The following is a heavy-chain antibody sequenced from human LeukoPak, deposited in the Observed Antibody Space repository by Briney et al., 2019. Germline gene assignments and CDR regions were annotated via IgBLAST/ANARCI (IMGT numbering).Heavy chain of an antibody. CDR1: GGSINNYY. D-gene: IGHD5-18*01. CDR3: ARASGGIQLWDY. Sequence: SETLSLTCTVSGGSINNYYWSWIRQSAGKGLEWIGRIYSGGNTNYNPSLKSRVTMSVDTSKNQFSLKLNSVTAADTAVYYCARASGGIQLWDYWGQGTLATVSS. J-gene: IGHJ4*02. CDR2: IYSGGNT. V-gene: IGHV4-4*07.